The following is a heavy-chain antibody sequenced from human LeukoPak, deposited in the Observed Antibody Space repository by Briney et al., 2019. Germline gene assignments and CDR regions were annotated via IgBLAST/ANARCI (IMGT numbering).Heavy chain of an antibody. CDR1: GGSFSGYY. Sequence: PSETLSLTCAVYGGSFSGYYWRWIRQPPGKGLEWIGEINHSGSTNYNPSLKSRVTISVDTSKNQLSLKMSSVTAADTAVYYCTITTGTTSGLTDYWGQGTLVTVSS. V-gene: IGHV4-34*01. CDR2: INHSGST. J-gene: IGHJ4*02. D-gene: IGHD1-1*01. CDR3: TITTGTTSGLTDY.